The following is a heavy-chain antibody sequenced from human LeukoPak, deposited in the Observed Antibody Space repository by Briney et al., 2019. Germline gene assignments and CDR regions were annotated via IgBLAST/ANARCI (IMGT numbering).Heavy chain of an antibody. CDR1: GFTFSSYE. Sequence: GGSLRLSCAASGFTFSSYEMNWVRQAPGKGLEWVSYISTTGSSIYYADSVKGRFTISRDNAKNSLYLQMNSLRAEDTAVYYCANTYYDILTGYYLPPPWGQGTLVTVSS. CDR2: ISTTGSSI. CDR3: ANTYYDILTGYYLPPP. V-gene: IGHV3-48*03. D-gene: IGHD3-9*01. J-gene: IGHJ5*02.